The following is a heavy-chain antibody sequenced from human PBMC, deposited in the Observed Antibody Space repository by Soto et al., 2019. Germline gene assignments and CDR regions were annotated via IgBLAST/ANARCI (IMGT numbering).Heavy chain of an antibody. J-gene: IGHJ4*02. CDR1: GFTFSSYA. CDR2: TSGSGGST. D-gene: IGHD3-10*01. CDR3: AKYPGAFDY. V-gene: IGHV3-23*01. Sequence: GGSLRLSCAACGFTFSSYAMSWVRQAPGKGLEWVSATSGSGGSTYYADSVEGRFTISRDNSKNTLYLQMNSLRAEDTAVYYCAKYPGAFDYWGQGTLVTVSS.